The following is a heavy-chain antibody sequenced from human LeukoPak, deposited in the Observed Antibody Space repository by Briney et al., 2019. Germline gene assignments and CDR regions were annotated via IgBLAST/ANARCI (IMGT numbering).Heavy chain of an antibody. CDR1: GGSFSGYY. V-gene: IGHV4-34*01. D-gene: IGHD3-3*01. J-gene: IGHJ3*02. CDR2: INHSGST. CDR3: ACDYDFWSGDAFDI. Sequence: SENLSLNCAVYGGSFSGYYWGWLRQPPGKGLEWSGEINHSGSTNYNTSLKSRVTISVDTSKNQFSLKLSSVTAADTAAYYCACDYDFWSGDAFDIWGQGTMVTVSS.